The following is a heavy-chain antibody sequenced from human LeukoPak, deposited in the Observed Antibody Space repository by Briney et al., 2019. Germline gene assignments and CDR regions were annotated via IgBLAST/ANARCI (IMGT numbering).Heavy chain of an antibody. V-gene: IGHV4-34*01. CDR3: AGLGRSGGKYYFDY. CDR1: GGSFSGYY. J-gene: IGHJ4*02. D-gene: IGHD3-10*01. Sequence: SETLSLTCAVYGGSFSGYYWSWIRQPPGKGLEWIGEINHSGSTNYNPSLKRRVTISVDTSKNQFSLTLTSVTAADTAVYYCAGLGRSGGKYYFDYWGQGTLVTVSS. CDR2: INHSGST.